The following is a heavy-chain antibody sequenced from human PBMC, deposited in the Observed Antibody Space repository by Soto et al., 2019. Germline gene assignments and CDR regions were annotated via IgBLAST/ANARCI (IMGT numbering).Heavy chain of an antibody. J-gene: IGHJ6*02. CDR3: VRGIDDILTGPYYDYGMDV. Sequence: SETLSLTCAVSGYSISSGYYWGCIRQPPGKGLEWIGSIYHSGSTYYNPSLKSRVTISVDTSKNQFSLKLSSVTAADTAVYYCVRGIDDILTGPYYDYGMDVWGQGTTVTVSS. CDR1: GYSISSGYY. D-gene: IGHD3-9*01. V-gene: IGHV4-38-2*01. CDR2: IYHSGST.